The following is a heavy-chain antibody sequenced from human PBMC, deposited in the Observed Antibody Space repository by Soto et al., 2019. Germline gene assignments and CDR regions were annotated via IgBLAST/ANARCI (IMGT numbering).Heavy chain of an antibody. D-gene: IGHD6-6*01. V-gene: IGHV3-48*02. J-gene: IGHJ2*01. Sequence: EVQLVESGGGLVQPGGSLRLSCAASGFTFSSYGMNWVRQAPGKGLEWLSYISTGSASIYYADSVKGRFTISRDNAKNSLFLQMNSLTDEDTAVYYCGRDSASYSSSSGSYWYFDLWGRGTLVAVSS. CDR3: GRDSASYSSSSGSYWYFDL. CDR1: GFTFSSYG. CDR2: ISTGSASI.